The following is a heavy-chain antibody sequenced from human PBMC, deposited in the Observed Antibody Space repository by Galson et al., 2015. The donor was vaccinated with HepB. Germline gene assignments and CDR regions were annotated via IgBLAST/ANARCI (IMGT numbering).Heavy chain of an antibody. D-gene: IGHD3-22*01. CDR3: ARPSAGYSDSRSYYASDY. CDR1: GVSISSSNYY. Sequence: ETLSLTCTVSGVSISSSNYYWGWIRQPPGKGLEWIGSIYYGATTYYNPSLKSRVTISIDTSKNQFSLKLSSVTAADSAVYYCARPSAGYSDSRSYYASDYWGQGTLVTVSS. CDR2: IYYGATT. V-gene: IGHV4-39*01. J-gene: IGHJ4*02.